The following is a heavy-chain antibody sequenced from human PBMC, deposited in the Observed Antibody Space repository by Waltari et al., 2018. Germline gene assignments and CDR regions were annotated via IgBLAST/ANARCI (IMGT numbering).Heavy chain of an antibody. CDR1: GGSFSGYY. Sequence: QVQLQQWGAGLLKPSETLSLTCAVYGGSFSGYYWSWIRQPPGKGLEWIGEINHSGSTNYHPSLKSRVTISVDTSKNQFSLKLSSVTAADTAVYYCARVNYGSGSVWGQGTLVTVSS. D-gene: IGHD3-10*01. V-gene: IGHV4-34*01. J-gene: IGHJ4*02. CDR2: INHSGST. CDR3: ARVNYGSGSV.